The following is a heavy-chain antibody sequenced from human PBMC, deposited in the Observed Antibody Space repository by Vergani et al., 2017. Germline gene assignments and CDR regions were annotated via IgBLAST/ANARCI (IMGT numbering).Heavy chain of an antibody. J-gene: IGHJ4*02. CDR3: ARSAHDYGDKEIDY. D-gene: IGHD4-17*01. CDR2: ISSSSSYI. V-gene: IGHV3-21*01. Sequence: EVQLVESGGGLVQPGGSLRLSCAASGFTFSSYSMNWVRQAPGKGLEWVSSISSSSSYIYYADSVKGRFTISRDNAKNSLYLQMNSLRAEDTAVYYCARSAHDYGDKEIDYWGQGTLVTVSS. CDR1: GFTFSSYS.